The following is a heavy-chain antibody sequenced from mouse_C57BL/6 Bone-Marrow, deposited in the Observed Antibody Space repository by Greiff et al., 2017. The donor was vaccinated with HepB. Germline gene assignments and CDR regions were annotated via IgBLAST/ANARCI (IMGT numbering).Heavy chain of an antibody. CDR3: ARMGAYYYGSSYHYFDY. Sequence: EVQLQESGPGLVKPSQTVFLTCTVTGISITTGNYRWSWIRQFPGNKLEWIGYIYYSGTITYNPSLTSRTTITRDTPKNQFFLEMNSLTAEDTATYYCARMGAYYYGSSYHYFDYWGQGTTLTVSS. CDR2: IYYSGTI. CDR1: GISITTGNYR. V-gene: IGHV3-5*01. J-gene: IGHJ2*01. D-gene: IGHD1-1*01.